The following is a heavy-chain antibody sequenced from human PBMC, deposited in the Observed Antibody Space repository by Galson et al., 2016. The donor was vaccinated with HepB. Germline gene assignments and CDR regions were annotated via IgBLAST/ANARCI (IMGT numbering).Heavy chain of an antibody. Sequence: QSGAEVKKPGESLKISCEASGYTFSNHWIGWVRQTPGKGLEWMGIISPGDSATRYSPSFQGQVTMSADKSTTTAYLRLSPVTAADTAVYYCARDADYGDYRTWGYWGQGTLVTVSS. V-gene: IGHV5-51*03. CDR1: GYTFSNHW. J-gene: IGHJ4*02. D-gene: IGHD4-17*01. CDR3: ARDADYGDYRTWGY. CDR2: ISPGDSAT.